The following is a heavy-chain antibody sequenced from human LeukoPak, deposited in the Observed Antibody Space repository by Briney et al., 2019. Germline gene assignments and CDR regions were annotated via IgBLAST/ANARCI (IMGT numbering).Heavy chain of an antibody. CDR1: GFTFSSYA. D-gene: IGHD3-22*01. CDR2: ISYDGSNK. Sequence: GGSLRLSCAASGFTFSSYAMHWVRQAPGKGLEWVAVISYDGSNKYYADSVKGRFTISRDNSKNTLYLQMNSLRAEDTAVYYCARLYDSSGRDAFDIWGQGTMVTVSS. J-gene: IGHJ3*02. V-gene: IGHV3-30-3*01. CDR3: ARLYDSSGRDAFDI.